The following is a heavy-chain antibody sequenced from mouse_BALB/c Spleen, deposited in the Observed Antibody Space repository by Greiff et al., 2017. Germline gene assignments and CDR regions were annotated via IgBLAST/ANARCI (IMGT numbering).Heavy chain of an antibody. CDR3: TRFITTAKGAMDY. D-gene: IGHD1-2*01. Sequence: EVQGVESGGGLVKPGGSLKLSCAASGFTFSSYTMSWVRQTPEKRLEWVATISSGGSYTYYPDSVKGRFTISRDNAKNTLYLQMSSLKSEDTAMYYCTRFITTAKGAMDYWGQGTSVTVSS. CDR1: GFTFSSYT. J-gene: IGHJ4*01. V-gene: IGHV5-6-4*01. CDR2: ISSGGSYT.